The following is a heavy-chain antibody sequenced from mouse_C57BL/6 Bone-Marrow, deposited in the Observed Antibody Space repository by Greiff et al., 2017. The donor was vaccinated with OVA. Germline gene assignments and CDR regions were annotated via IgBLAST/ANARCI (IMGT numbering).Heavy chain of an antibody. CDR1: GYTFTRYG. V-gene: IGHV1-81*01. D-gene: IGHD2-4*01. J-gene: IGHJ3*01. CDR2: IYPRSGNT. Sequence: QVQLQQSGAELARPGASVKLSCKASGYTFTRYGISWVKQRTGQGLEWIGEIYPRSGNTYYNEKFKGKATLTADKSSSTAYMELRSLTSVDSAVYFCARSDYYDYDGRFAYWGQGTLVTVSA. CDR3: ARSDYYDYDGRFAY.